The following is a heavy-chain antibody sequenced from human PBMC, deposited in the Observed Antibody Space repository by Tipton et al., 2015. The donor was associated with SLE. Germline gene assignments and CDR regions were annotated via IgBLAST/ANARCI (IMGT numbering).Heavy chain of an antibody. CDR1: GGSMTSYY. V-gene: IGHV4-59*08. Sequence: LRLSCSVSGGSMTSYYWSWIRQPPGKGLEWIGYIYYSGSTNYNPSLKSRVTMSVDTSKNQFSLKVTSVTAADTAMYYCARQTKKTVVRDAFDIWGQGTMVTVSS. CDR2: IYYSGST. CDR3: ARQTKKTVVRDAFDI. J-gene: IGHJ3*02. D-gene: IGHD2-15*01.